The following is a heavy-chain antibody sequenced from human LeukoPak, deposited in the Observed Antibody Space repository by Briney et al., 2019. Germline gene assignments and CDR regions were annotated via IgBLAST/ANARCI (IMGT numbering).Heavy chain of an antibody. V-gene: IGHV3-30*02. CDR3: VKDGGSGSYYGFDY. CDR2: IRSDGSNQ. J-gene: IGHJ4*02. D-gene: IGHD3-22*01. Sequence: GGSLRLSCAASGFIFSTYGMHWVRQAPGKGLEWVAFIRSDGSNQYYADSVKGQFTFSRDNSKNTLYLQMSSLGADDTAVYYCVKDGGSGSYYGFDYWGQGTLVTVSS. CDR1: GFIFSTYG.